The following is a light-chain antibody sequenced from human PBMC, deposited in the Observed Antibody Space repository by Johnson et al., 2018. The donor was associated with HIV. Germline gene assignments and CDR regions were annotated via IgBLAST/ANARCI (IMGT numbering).Light chain of an antibody. CDR2: ENN. V-gene: IGLV1-51*02. J-gene: IGLJ1*01. Sequence: QSVLTQPPSVSAAPGQKVTISCSGSSSNIGNNYVSWYQQLPGTAPKLLIYENNKRPSGIPDLFSGSKSGTSATLGITGLQTGDEADYYCGTWDSSLREVFGTGTKVTVL. CDR1: SSNIGNNY. CDR3: GTWDSSLREV.